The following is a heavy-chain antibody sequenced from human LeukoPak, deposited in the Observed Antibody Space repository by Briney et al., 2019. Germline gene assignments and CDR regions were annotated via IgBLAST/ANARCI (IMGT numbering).Heavy chain of an antibody. D-gene: IGHD3-3*01. CDR1: GFTFSSYA. V-gene: IGHV3-30-3*01. CDR3: ARDFLEWLPYS. Sequence: PGGSLRLSCAASGFTFSSYAMHWVRQAPGKGLEWVAVISYDGSNKYYADSVKGRFTISRDNSKNTLYLQMNSLRAEDTAVYYCARDFLEWLPYSWGQGTLVTVSS. CDR2: ISYDGSNK. J-gene: IGHJ4*02.